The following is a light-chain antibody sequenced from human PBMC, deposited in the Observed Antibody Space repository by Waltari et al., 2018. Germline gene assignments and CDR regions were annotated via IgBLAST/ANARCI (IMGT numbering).Light chain of an antibody. Sequence: QSALTHPASVSGSPGQSITISCTGTSSAVGGYNYVSWYQQNPGKAPQLMIYDVSKRPSGVSNRFSGSKSGNTASLTISGLQAEDEADYYCSSYTSSSTWVFGGGTKLTVL. V-gene: IGLV2-14*01. J-gene: IGLJ3*02. CDR3: SSYTSSSTWV. CDR1: SSAVGGYNY. CDR2: DVS.